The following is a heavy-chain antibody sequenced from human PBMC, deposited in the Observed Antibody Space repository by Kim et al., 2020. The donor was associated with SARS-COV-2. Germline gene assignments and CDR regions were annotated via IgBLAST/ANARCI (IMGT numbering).Heavy chain of an antibody. Sequence: GGSLRLSCAASGFTFSSYGMHWVRQAPGKGLEWVAVISYDGSNKYYADSVKGRFTISRDNSKNTLYLQMNSLRAVVTAVYYCAKDGRGYSYGWDYYYGMDVWGQGTTVTVSS. CDR3: AKDGRGYSYGWDYYYGMDV. J-gene: IGHJ6*02. D-gene: IGHD5-18*01. CDR2: ISYDGSNK. CDR1: GFTFSSYG. V-gene: IGHV3-30*18.